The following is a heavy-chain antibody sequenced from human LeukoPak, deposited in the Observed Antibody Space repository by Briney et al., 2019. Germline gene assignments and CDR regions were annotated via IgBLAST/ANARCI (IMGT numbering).Heavy chain of an antibody. D-gene: IGHD3-10*01. CDR3: ARGGITMVRGVLGRAYYYYYMNV. J-gene: IGHJ6*03. CDR2: MNPNSGNT. CDR1: GYTFTSYD. V-gene: IGHV1-8*01. Sequence: ASVKVSCKASGYTFTSYDINWVRQATGQGLEWMGWMNPNSGNTGYAQKFQGRVTMTRNTSISTAYMELSSLRSEDTAVYYCARGGITMVRGVLGRAYYYYYMNVWGKGTTVTISS.